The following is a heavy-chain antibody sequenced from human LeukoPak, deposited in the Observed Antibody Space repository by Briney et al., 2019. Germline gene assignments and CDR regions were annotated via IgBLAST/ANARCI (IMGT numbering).Heavy chain of an antibody. CDR1: GGSISSYY. J-gene: IGHJ4*02. Sequence: PSETLSLTCTVSGGSISSYYWGWIRQPAGKGLEWIGRIYTSGSTNYNPSLKSRVTMSVDTSKNQFSLKLSSVTAADTAVYYCARVGTDFWSGYTSYFDYWGQGTLVTVSS. D-gene: IGHD3-3*01. CDR2: IYTSGST. CDR3: ARVGTDFWSGYTSYFDY. V-gene: IGHV4-4*07.